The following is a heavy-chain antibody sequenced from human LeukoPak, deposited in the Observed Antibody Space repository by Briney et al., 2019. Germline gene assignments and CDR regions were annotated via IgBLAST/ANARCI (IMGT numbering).Heavy chain of an antibody. J-gene: IGHJ4*02. CDR2: IKSDGSNT. CDR3: AKDGRAGWTHPYYFDY. V-gene: IGHV3-74*01. Sequence: GGSLRLSCAASGFTFSSYWMHWVRQAPGKGLVWVSRIKSDGSNTNYADSVKGRFTISRDNAKNTLYLQMNSLRAEDTAVYYCAKDGRAGWTHPYYFDYWGQGTLVTVSS. D-gene: IGHD6-19*01. CDR1: GFTFSSYW.